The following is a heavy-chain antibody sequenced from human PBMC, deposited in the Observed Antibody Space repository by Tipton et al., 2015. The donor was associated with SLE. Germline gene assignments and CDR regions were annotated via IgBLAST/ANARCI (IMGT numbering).Heavy chain of an antibody. J-gene: IGHJ4*02. CDR1: GGSISSRSHY. CDR2: IYYTGTT. D-gene: IGHD3-22*01. CDR3: ARSSGAPDIGYLYYFDY. V-gene: IGHV4-39*07. Sequence: TLSLTCTVSGGSISSRSHYWGWIRQPPGKGLEWIGSIYYTGTTYYSPSLKSRVTISVDASKNQFSLNLSSVTAADTAVYYCARSSGAPDIGYLYYFDYWGQGTLVTVSS.